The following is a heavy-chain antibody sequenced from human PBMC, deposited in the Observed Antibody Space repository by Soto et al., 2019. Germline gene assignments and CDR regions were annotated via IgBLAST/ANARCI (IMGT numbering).Heavy chain of an antibody. J-gene: IGHJ6*02. Sequence: QVQLVESGGGVVQPGRSLRLSCAASGFTFSSYGMHWVRQAPGKGLEWVAVISYDGSNKYYADSVKGRFTISRDNSKNTLYLQMNSLRADDTAVYYCAKDKDYYYYGMDVWGQGTTVTVSS. CDR3: AKDKDYYYYGMDV. V-gene: IGHV3-30*18. CDR1: GFTFSSYG. CDR2: ISYDGSNK.